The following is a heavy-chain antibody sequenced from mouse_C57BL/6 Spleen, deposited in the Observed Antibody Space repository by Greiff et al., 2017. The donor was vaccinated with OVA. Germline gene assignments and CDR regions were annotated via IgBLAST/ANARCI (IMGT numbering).Heavy chain of an antibody. CDR3: AKKGGLGRPYAMDY. Sequence: QVQLQQSGPGLVQPSQSLSITCTVSGFSLTSYGVHWVRQSPGKGLEWLGVIWRGGSTDYNAAFMSRLSINKDNSKSQVFFKMNSLQADDTAIYYCAKKGGLGRPYAMDYWGQGTSVTVSS. J-gene: IGHJ4*01. CDR1: GFSLTSYG. V-gene: IGHV2-5*01. D-gene: IGHD4-1*01. CDR2: IWRGGST.